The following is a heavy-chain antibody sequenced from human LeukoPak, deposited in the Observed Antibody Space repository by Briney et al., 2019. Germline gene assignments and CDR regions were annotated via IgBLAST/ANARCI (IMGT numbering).Heavy chain of an antibody. Sequence: PGGSLRLSCAASGFTFSSYAMHWVRQAPGKGLEWVAVISYDGSNKYYADSVKGRFTISRDNSKNTLYLQMNSLRAEDTAVYYCARDGLDSSSWYVYYYYGMDVWGQGTTVTVSS. CDR3: ARDGLDSSSWYVYYYYGMDV. J-gene: IGHJ6*02. D-gene: IGHD6-13*01. CDR2: ISYDGSNK. CDR1: GFTFSSYA. V-gene: IGHV3-30-3*01.